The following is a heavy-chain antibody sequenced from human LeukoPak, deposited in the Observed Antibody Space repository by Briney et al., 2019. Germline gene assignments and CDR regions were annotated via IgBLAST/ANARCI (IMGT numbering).Heavy chain of an antibody. CDR1: GFILGNAW. V-gene: IGHV3-15*06. Sequence: GGSLRLSCAASGFILGNAWMSWVRQAPGKGLEWVAHIKRNFEGATQHYAASVNGRFTISKDESKNIVFLQMSSLRTEDTAVYFCTTEGFTYGHHSFDSWGQGTLVTVSS. J-gene: IGHJ4*02. CDR2: IKRNFEGATQ. CDR3: TTEGFTYGHHSFDS. D-gene: IGHD5-18*01.